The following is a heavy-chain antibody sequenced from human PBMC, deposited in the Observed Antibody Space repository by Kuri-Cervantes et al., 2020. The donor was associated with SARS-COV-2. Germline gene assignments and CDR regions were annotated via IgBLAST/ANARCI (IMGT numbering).Heavy chain of an antibody. CDR1: GYTFTSYG. D-gene: IGHD2-2*02. Sequence: SVKVSCKASGYTFTSYGISWVRQAPGQGLEWMGGIIPIFGTANYAQKFQGRVTITADKSTSTAYMELRSLRSDDTAVYYCARSDVVPAAIPCRWFDPWGQGTLVTVSS. CDR2: IIPIFGTA. V-gene: IGHV1-69*06. J-gene: IGHJ5*02. CDR3: ARSDVVPAAIPCRWFDP.